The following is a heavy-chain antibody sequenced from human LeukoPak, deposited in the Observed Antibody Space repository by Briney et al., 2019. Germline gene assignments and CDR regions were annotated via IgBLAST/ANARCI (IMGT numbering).Heavy chain of an antibody. J-gene: IGHJ5*02. V-gene: IGHV3-21*01. Sequence: GGSLRLSCAASGFTFSSYAMSWVRQAPGKGLEWVSSISSSSSYIYYADSVKGRFTISRDNAKNSLYLQMNSLRAEDTAVYYCARTWDSSSWFNWFDPWGQGTLVTVSS. CDR3: ARTWDSSSWFNWFDP. CDR2: ISSSSSYI. D-gene: IGHD6-13*01. CDR1: GFTFSSYA.